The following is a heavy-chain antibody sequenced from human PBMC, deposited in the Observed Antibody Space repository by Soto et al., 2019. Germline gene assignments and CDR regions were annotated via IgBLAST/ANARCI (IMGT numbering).Heavy chain of an antibody. D-gene: IGHD2-2*01. CDR1: GGSISSGGYY. V-gene: IGHV4-31*03. CDR2: IYYSGST. Sequence: PSETLSLTCTVSGGSISSGGYYWSWIRQHPGKGLEWIGYIYYSGSTYYNPSLKSRVTISVDTSKNQFSLKLSSVTAADTAVYYCAREGGIVVVPAAMKAFDIWGQGTMVTVSS. J-gene: IGHJ3*02. CDR3: AREGGIVVVPAAMKAFDI.